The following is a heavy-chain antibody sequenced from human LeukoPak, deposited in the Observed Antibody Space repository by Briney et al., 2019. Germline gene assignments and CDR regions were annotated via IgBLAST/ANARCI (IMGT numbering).Heavy chain of an antibody. V-gene: IGHV3-21*01. CDR1: GFIFSSYS. CDR2: ISSGSSFI. Sequence: PGGSLRLSCEASGFIFSSYSMNWVRQAPGKGLEWVSSISSGSSFIHYADSVKGRFTISRDNAKNSLYLQMNSLTDEDTAVYYCARDLFGTRSWFDPWRQGTLVTVSS. D-gene: IGHD3-3*01. CDR3: ARDLFGTRSWFDP. J-gene: IGHJ5*02.